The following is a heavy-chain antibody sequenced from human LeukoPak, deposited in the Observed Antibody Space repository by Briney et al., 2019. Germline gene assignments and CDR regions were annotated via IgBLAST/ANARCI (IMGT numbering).Heavy chain of an antibody. V-gene: IGHV3-23*01. D-gene: IGHD5-18*01. CDR2: ISGSGGST. CDR1: GFTFSSYA. CDR3: AKENPGYSYGAAEYFQH. J-gene: IGHJ1*01. Sequence: GSLRLSCAASGFTFSSYAMSWVRQAPGKGLEWVSAISGSGGSTYYADSVKGRFTVSRDNSKNTLYLQMNSLRAEDTAVYYCAKENPGYSYGAAEYFQHWGQGTLVTVSS.